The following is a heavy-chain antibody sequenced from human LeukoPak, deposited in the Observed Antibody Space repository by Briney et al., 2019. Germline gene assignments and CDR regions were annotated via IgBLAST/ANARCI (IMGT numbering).Heavy chain of an antibody. CDR3: AKMSGRRSKQQSPYYFDY. V-gene: IGHV1-18*01. Sequence: GASVKVSCKASGYTFTSYGISWVRQAPGQGLEWMGWISAYNGNTNYAQKLQGRVTMTTDTSTSTAYMELRSLRSDDTAVYYCAKMSGRRSKQQSPYYFDYWGQGTLVTVSS. CDR2: ISAYNGNT. CDR1: GYTFTSYG. J-gene: IGHJ4*02. D-gene: IGHD1-26*01.